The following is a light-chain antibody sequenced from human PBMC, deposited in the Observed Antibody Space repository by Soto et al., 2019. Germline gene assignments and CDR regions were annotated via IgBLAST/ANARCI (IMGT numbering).Light chain of an antibody. CDR2: AAS. CDR3: QQLDKYPIT. V-gene: IGKV1-5*01. Sequence: IQMTQSPSTLSASVGYTVTVPCRASQSVSGWLAWYQQTPGEAPNLLIYAASTLQSGVPSRVSGRGSGTEGTRTITSLQPEDFATYYCQQLDKYPITFGQGTRLEIK. J-gene: IGKJ5*01. CDR1: QSVSGW.